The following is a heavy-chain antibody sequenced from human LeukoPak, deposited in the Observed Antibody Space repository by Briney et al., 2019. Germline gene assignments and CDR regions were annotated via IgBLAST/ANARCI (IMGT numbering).Heavy chain of an antibody. J-gene: IGHJ4*02. V-gene: IGHV4-61*01. CDR2: IYYSGST. D-gene: IGHD4-17*01. CDR3: GATVSWKGDY. Sequence: SETLSLTCTVSGGSVSSGSYYWSWLRQPPGKGLEWIGYIYYSGSTNYNPSLKSRVTISVDTSKNQFSLKLSSVTAADTAVYYCGATVSWKGDYWGQGTLVTVSS. CDR1: GGSVSSGSYY.